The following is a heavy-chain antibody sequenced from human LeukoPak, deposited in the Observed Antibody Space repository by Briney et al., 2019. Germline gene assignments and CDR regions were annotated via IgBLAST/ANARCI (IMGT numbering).Heavy chain of an antibody. Sequence: ASVKVSCKASGYTFTGYYMHWVRQAPGQGLEWMGWINTNTGNPTYAQGFTGRFVFSLDTSVSTAYLQISSLKAEDTAVYYCARAPPWAAAGLFDYWGQGTLVTVPS. D-gene: IGHD6-13*01. CDR1: GYTFTGYY. V-gene: IGHV7-4-1*02. J-gene: IGHJ4*02. CDR2: INTNTGNP. CDR3: ARAPPWAAAGLFDY.